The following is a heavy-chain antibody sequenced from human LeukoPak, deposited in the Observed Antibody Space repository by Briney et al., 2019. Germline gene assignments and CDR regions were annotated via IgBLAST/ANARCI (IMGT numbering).Heavy chain of an antibody. CDR3: AKTIAYYYSSGSYNYFDY. Sequence: SEPLSLTCTVSGGSISSSSYYWGWIRQPPGKGLEWIGRIYYSGSTYYNPPLKSRVTISIDTSKNQFSLKLTSVTAANTAVYYCAKTIAYYYSSGSYNYFDYWGQGILVTVSS. CDR1: GGSISSSSYY. V-gene: IGHV4-39*07. CDR2: IYYSGST. D-gene: IGHD3-10*01. J-gene: IGHJ4*02.